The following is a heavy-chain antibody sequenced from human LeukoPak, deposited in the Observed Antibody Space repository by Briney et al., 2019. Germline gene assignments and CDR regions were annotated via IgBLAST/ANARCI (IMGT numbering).Heavy chain of an antibody. CDR3: ARGSAAMVSYYYYGMDV. J-gene: IGHJ6*02. Sequence: SETLSLTCAVYGGSFSGYYWSWIRQPPGKGLEWIGEINHSGSTNYNPSLKSRVTTSVDTSKNQFSLKLSSVTAADTAVYYCARGSAAMVSYYYYGMDVWGQGTTVTVSS. V-gene: IGHV4-34*01. CDR2: INHSGST. CDR1: GGSFSGYY. D-gene: IGHD5-18*01.